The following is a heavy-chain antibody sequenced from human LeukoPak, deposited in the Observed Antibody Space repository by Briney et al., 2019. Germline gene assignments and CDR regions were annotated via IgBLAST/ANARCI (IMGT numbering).Heavy chain of an antibody. J-gene: IGHJ5*02. D-gene: IGHD2-15*01. Sequence: SETLSLTCTVSGGSISSYYWSWIRQPPGKGLEWIGYIYYSGSTNYNPSLKSRVTISVDTSKNQFSLKLSSVTAADTAVYYCARKSGPWGQGTLVTVSS. CDR1: GGSISSYY. CDR3: ARKSGP. V-gene: IGHV4-59*01. CDR2: IYYSGST.